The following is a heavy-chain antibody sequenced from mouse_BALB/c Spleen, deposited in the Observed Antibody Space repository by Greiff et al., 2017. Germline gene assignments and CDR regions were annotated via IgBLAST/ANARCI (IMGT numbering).Heavy chain of an antibody. CDR2: ISSGSSTI. J-gene: IGHJ2*01. Sequence: EVQVVESGGGLVQPGGSRKLSCAASGFTFSSFGMHWVRQAPEKGLEWVAYISSGSSTIYYADTVKGRFTISRDNAKNNLYLQMSSLKSEDTAMYYCARDKDSSGYFDYWDQGTTLTVSS. CDR3: ARDKDSSGYFDY. D-gene: IGHD3-2*01. CDR1: GFTFSSFG. V-gene: IGHV5-17*02.